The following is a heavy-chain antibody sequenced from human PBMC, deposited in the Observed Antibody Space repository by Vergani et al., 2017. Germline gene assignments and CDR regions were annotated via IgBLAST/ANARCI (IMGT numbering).Heavy chain of an antibody. D-gene: IGHD2-21*02. CDR2: INHSRST. V-gene: IGHV4-34*01. J-gene: IGHJ2*01. CDR1: GGSFSGYY. Sequence: QVQLQQWGAGLLKPSETLSLTCAVYGGSFSGYYWSWIRQPPGKGLEWIGEINHSRSTNYNPSLKSRVTISVDTSKNQFSLKLSSVTAADTAVYYCARDFLGGGDCYRPCGWYFDLWGRGTLVTVSS. CDR3: ARDFLGGGDCYRPCGWYFDL.